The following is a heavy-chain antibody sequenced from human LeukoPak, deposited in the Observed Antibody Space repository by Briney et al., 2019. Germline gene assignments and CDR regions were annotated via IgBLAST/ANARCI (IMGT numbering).Heavy chain of an antibody. CDR1: GGSFSGYY. D-gene: IGHD3-10*01. J-gene: IGHJ6*02. V-gene: IGHV4-34*01. CDR2: INHSGST. Sequence: ETLSLTCAVYGGSFSGYYWSWIRQPPGKGLEWIGEINHSGSTNYNPSLKSRVTISVDTSKNQFSLKLSSVTAADTAVYYCARGPSFYGYYYYGMDVWGQGTTVTVSS. CDR3: ARGPSFYGYYYYGMDV.